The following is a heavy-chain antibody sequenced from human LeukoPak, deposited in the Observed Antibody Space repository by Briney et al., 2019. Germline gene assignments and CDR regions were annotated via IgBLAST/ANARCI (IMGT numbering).Heavy chain of an antibody. D-gene: IGHD3-16*01. CDR2: IGTAGDT. CDR3: AREGGYYYGMDV. CDR1: GFTFSSYD. V-gene: IGHV3-13*01. Sequence: GGSLRLSCAASGFTFSSYDMHWVRQATGKGLEWVSAIGTAGDTYYPGSVKGRFTISRENAKNSLYLQMNSLRAEDTAVYYCAREGGYYYGMDVWGQGTTVTVS. J-gene: IGHJ6*02.